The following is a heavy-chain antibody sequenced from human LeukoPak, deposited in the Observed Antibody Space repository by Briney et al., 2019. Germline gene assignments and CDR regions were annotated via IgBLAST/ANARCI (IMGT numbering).Heavy chain of an antibody. V-gene: IGHV3-23*01. CDR3: AKGLLSLYGDAYFDY. Sequence: PGGSLRPSCAASGFTFSSYAMSWVRQAPGKGLEWVSAISGSGGSTYYADSVKGRFTISRDNSKNTLYLQMNSLRAEDTAVYYCAKGLLSLYGDAYFDYWGQGTLVTVSS. J-gene: IGHJ4*02. CDR2: ISGSGGST. CDR1: GFTFSSYA. D-gene: IGHD4-17*01.